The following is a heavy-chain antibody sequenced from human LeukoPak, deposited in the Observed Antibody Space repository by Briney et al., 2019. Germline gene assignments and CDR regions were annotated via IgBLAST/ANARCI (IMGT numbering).Heavy chain of an antibody. Sequence: PKASVKVSCKASGYTFTGYYMHWVRQAPGQGLEWMGWINPNSGGTNYAQKFQGRVTMTRDTSISTAYMELSRLRSDDTAVYYCARAASYYYDSSGYYAYNWFDPWGQGTLVTVSS. D-gene: IGHD3-22*01. CDR3: ARAASYYYDSSGYYAYNWFDP. CDR2: INPNSGGT. J-gene: IGHJ5*02. CDR1: GYTFTGYY. V-gene: IGHV1-2*02.